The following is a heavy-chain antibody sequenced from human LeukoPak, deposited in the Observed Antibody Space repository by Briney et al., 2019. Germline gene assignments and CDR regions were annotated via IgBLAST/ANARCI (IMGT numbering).Heavy chain of an antibody. Sequence: SETLSLTCTVSGVSISTSTHYWAWIRQPPGRGLEWIASMFYRGSTYYNASLRSRVTLSVDTSMNQFSLKLSSVTASDTATFYCVRQGGWGGAASLIEFWGQGTLVTVSS. CDR1: GVSISTSTHY. V-gene: IGHV4-39*01. CDR3: VRQGGWGGAASLIEF. CDR2: MFYRGST. D-gene: IGHD2-15*01. J-gene: IGHJ4*02.